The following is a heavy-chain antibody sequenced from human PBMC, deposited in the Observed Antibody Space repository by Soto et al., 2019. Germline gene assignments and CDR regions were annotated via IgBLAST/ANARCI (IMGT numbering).Heavy chain of an antibody. CDR3: ASTSTVVHWYFDL. J-gene: IGHJ2*01. D-gene: IGHD2-15*01. CDR1: GGSISRYY. CDR2: IYYSGST. Sequence: QVQLQESGPGLVKPSETLSLTCTVSGGSISRYYWSWIRQPPGKGLEWIGYIYYSGSTNYNPSLKSRVTISVDTSKNQFSLKLSSVTAADTAVYYCASTSTVVHWYFDLWGRGTLVTVSS. V-gene: IGHV4-59*01.